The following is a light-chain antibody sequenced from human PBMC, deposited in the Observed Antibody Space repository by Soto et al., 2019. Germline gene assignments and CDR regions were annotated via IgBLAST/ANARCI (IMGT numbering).Light chain of an antibody. V-gene: IGKV1-33*01. CDR3: QQYDNLPWT. CDR2: DAS. Sequence: DIPMTQSPSSLSASVGDRVTITCQARQDISNYLNWYQQKPGKAPKLLIYDASNLATGVPSRFSGSGSGTDFTFTISSLQPEDIATYYCQQYDNLPWTFGQGTKVEIK. CDR1: QDISNY. J-gene: IGKJ1*01.